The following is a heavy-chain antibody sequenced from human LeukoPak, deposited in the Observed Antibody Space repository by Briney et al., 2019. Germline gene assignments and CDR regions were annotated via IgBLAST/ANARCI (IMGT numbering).Heavy chain of an antibody. V-gene: IGHV4-4*07. J-gene: IGHJ3*02. CDR2: IYTSGST. CDR1: GGSISSYY. CDR3: ARTRYNWDHGDAFDI. D-gene: IGHD1-14*01. Sequence: SETLSLTCTVSGGSISSYYWSWIRQPAGKGLEWIGRIYTSGSTNYNPSLKSRVTMSVDTSKNQFPLQLNSVTPEDTAVYYCARTRYNWDHGDAFDIWGQGTMVIVSS.